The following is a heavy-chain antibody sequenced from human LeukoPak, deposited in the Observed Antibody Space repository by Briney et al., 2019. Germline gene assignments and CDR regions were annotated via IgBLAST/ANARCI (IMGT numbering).Heavy chain of an antibody. D-gene: IGHD5-24*01. Sequence: SGGSLRLSCAASGFTFSSYAMHWVRQAPGKGLEYVSAISSNGGSTYYANSVKGRFTISRDNSKNTLYLQMGSLRAEDMAVYYCARERVRDGYNYFDYWGQGTLVTVSS. CDR3: ARERVRDGYNYFDY. CDR1: GFTFSSYA. J-gene: IGHJ4*02. V-gene: IGHV3-64*01. CDR2: ISSNGGST.